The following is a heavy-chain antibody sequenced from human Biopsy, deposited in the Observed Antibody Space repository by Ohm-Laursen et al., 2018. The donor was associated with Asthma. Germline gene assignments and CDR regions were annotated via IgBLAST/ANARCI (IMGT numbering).Heavy chain of an antibody. V-gene: IGHV3-9*01. D-gene: IGHD3-22*01. CDR2: ISWNSATI. CDR3: AKVRSDWVITESFDY. CDR1: GFKFADYT. Sequence: SLRLSCTASGFKFADYTMHWVRQAPGKGLEWVSGISWNSATIGYADSVEGRFTISRDNAKNSVFLHMDSLRPEATAFYYCAKVRSDWVITESFDYWGQGVLVTVSS. J-gene: IGHJ4*02.